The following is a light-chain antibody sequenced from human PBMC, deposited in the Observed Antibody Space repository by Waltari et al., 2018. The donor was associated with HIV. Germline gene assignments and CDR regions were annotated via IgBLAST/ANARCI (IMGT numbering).Light chain of an antibody. Sequence: QSVLTQLPSVSGAPGPRVTTFCTGSRSNIGAGPAVHWYQLLPGNAPKVVIFDNIDRPAGVPARFSGSRSGTSASLAINELRAEDEADYYCHSHAGNLGVFGGGTKVTVL. CDR1: RSNIGAGPA. V-gene: IGLV1-40*01. CDR3: HSHAGNLGV. CDR2: DNI. J-gene: IGLJ3*02.